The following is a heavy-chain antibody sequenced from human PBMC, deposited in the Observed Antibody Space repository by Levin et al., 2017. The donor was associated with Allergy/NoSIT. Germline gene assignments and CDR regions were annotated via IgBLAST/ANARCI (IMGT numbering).Heavy chain of an antibody. CDR3: AKGDSSSSGSASDY. J-gene: IGHJ4*02. Sequence: SLKISCAASGFTFDDYAMHWVRQAPGKGLEWVSGISWNSGTIGYADSVKGRFTISRDNAKNSLYLQMNSLRAEDTALYYCAKGDSSSSGSASDYWGQGTLVTVSS. CDR2: ISWNSGTI. CDR1: GFTFDDYA. D-gene: IGHD6-6*01. V-gene: IGHV3-9*01.